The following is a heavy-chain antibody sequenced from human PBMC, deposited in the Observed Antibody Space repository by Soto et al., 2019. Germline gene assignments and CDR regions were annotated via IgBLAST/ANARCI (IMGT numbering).Heavy chain of an antibody. Sequence: PGGSLRLSCAASGFAFSTYNIHWVRQAPGKGLEWVAVISYDGNNKYYGDSVKGRFTISKDNSKNTLDLQMNSLRAEDTAVYYCARSNWGYPFDYWGQGTLVTVSS. CDR3: ARSNWGYPFDY. V-gene: IGHV3-30-3*01. J-gene: IGHJ4*02. CDR2: ISYDGNNK. CDR1: GFAFSTYN. D-gene: IGHD3-16*01.